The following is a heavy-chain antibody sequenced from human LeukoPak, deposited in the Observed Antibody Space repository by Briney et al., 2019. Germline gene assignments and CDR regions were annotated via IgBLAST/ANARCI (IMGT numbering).Heavy chain of an antibody. CDR1: GFIFSNYG. CDR2: IRYDESNK. V-gene: IGHV3-30*02. D-gene: IGHD6-13*01. J-gene: IGHJ4*02. Sequence: GGSLRLSCAASGFIFSNYGMHWVRQAPGKGLEWVAFIRYDESNKFYADSVKGRFTISRDNAKNSLFLQMNSLRAEDTAVYYCARDSPAAGQGFFDSWGQGTLVTVSS. CDR3: ARDSPAAGQGFFDS.